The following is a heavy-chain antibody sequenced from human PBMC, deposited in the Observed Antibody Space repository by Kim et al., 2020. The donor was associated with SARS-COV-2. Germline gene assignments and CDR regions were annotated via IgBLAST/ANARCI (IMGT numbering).Heavy chain of an antibody. J-gene: IGHJ3*02. CDR2: ISSSGSTI. V-gene: IGHV3-11*01. D-gene: IGHD3-22*01. Sequence: GGSLRLSCAASGFTFSDYYMSWIRQAPGKGLEWVSYISSSGSTIYYADSVKGRFTISRDNAKNSLYLQMNSLRAEDTAVYYCARDRFPLYYDSSGRKGSFDIWGPGTMVTVSS. CDR3: ARDRFPLYYDSSGRKGSFDI. CDR1: GFTFSDYY.